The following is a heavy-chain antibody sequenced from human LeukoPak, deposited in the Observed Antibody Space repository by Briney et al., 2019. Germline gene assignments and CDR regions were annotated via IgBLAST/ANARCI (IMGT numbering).Heavy chain of an antibody. D-gene: IGHD3-22*01. V-gene: IGHV1-69*05. Sequence: ASVKVSCKASGGTFSSYAISWVRQAPGQGLEWMGGIIPIFGTANYAQKFQGRVTITTDESTSTAYMELSSLRSEDTAVYYCASRGRSSGYYFDYWGLGTLVTVSS. J-gene: IGHJ4*02. CDR3: ASRGRSSGYYFDY. CDR1: GGTFSSYA. CDR2: IIPIFGTA.